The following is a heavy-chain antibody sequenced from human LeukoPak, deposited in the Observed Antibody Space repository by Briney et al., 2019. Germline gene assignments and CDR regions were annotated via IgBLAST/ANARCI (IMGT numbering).Heavy chain of an antibody. Sequence: PGGSLRLSCAVSGFTFSSYGMHWVRQAPGKGLEWVAVIWYDGSNKYYADSVKGRFSISRDNSKNTLYLQMNSLRAEDTAVYYCAGAVGATNYWGQGTLVTVSS. J-gene: IGHJ4*02. CDR2: IWYDGSNK. CDR1: GFTFSSYG. CDR3: AGAVGATNY. D-gene: IGHD1-26*01. V-gene: IGHV3-33*01.